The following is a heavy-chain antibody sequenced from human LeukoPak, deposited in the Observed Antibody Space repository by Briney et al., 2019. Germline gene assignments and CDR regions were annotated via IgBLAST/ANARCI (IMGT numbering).Heavy chain of an antibody. CDR3: ASDQYYYDSSGYYFNWFDP. CDR1: GFTFSSYS. J-gene: IGHJ5*02. CDR2: ISSSSSYI. V-gene: IGHV3-21*01. Sequence: GGSLRLSCAAPGFTFSSYSMNWVRQAPGKGLEWVSSISSSSSYIYYADSVKGRFTISRDNAKNSLYLQMNSLRAEDTAVYYCASDQYYYDSSGYYFNWFDPWGQGTLVTVSS. D-gene: IGHD3-22*01.